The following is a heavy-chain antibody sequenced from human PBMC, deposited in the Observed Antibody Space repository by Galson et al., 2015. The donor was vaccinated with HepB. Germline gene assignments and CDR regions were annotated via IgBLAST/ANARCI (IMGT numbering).Heavy chain of an antibody. Sequence: LSLTCTISGDSIRRYFCSWIRQAPGKTLEWIGCIYYTGITTYSPSLKSRVTISVDTSKNQFSLKLRSVTAADTAVYYCASAMPSTMSAYDYWGQGTLVSVSS. CDR2: IYYTGIT. D-gene: IGHD3-10*02. J-gene: IGHJ4*02. CDR1: GDSIRRYF. CDR3: ASAMPSTMSAYDY. V-gene: IGHV4-59*01.